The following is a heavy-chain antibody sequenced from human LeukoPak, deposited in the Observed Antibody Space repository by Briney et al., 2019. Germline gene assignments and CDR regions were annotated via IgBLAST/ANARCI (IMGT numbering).Heavy chain of an antibody. CDR1: GGTFSSYA. J-gene: IGHJ6*02. Sequence: VASVTVSCKASGGTFSSYAISWVRQAPGQGLEWMGRIIPILGIANYAQKFQGRVTITADKSTSTAYMELSSLRSEDTAVYYCARDDYYGSGSYYYYYGMDVWGQGTTVTVSS. D-gene: IGHD3-10*01. CDR3: ARDDYYGSGSYYYYYGMDV. V-gene: IGHV1-69*04. CDR2: IIPILGIA.